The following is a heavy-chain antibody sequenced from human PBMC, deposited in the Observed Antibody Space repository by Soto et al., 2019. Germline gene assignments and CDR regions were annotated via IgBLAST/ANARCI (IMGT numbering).Heavy chain of an antibody. CDR3: AGGYGDYLNAFDI. CDR2: ISGSGGST. Sequence: EVQLLESGGGLVQPGGSLRLSCAASGFTFSSYAMSWVRQAPGKGLEWVSAISGSGGSTYYADSVKGRFTISRDNSKNTLYLQMNSLRAEDTAVYYCAGGYGDYLNAFDIWGQGTMVTVSS. D-gene: IGHD4-17*01. V-gene: IGHV3-23*01. CDR1: GFTFSSYA. J-gene: IGHJ3*02.